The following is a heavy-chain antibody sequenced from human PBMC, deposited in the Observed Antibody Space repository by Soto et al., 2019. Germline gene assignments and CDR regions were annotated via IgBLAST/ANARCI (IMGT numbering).Heavy chain of an antibody. V-gene: IGHV4-30-4*01. CDR2: IYKSATT. Sequence: QVQLLESGPGLVKPAQTLSLTCSVSGDSISTVDYFWAWIRQPPGQALEYIGYIYKSATTYYNPSLESRVAISLDTSKSQFSLNVTSVTAADTAVYFCARGRYCLTGRCFPNWFDSWGQGTLVTVS. CDR3: ARGRYCLTGRCFPNWFDS. J-gene: IGHJ5*01. CDR1: GDSISTVDYF. D-gene: IGHD2-15*01.